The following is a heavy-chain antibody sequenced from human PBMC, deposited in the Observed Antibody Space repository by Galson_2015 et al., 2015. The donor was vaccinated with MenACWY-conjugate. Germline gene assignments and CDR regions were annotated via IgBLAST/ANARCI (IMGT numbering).Heavy chain of an antibody. V-gene: IGHV4-59*01. CDR2: IYYSGST. J-gene: IGHJ4*02. CDR1: GGSISSYY. Sequence: SETLSLTCTVSGGSISSYYWSWIRQPPGKGLEWIGYIYYSGSTNYNPSLKSRVTISVDTSKNQFSLKLSSVTAADTAVYYCARDRSSGIGPPDFDYWGQGTLVTVSS. D-gene: IGHD6-19*01. CDR3: ARDRSSGIGPPDFDY.